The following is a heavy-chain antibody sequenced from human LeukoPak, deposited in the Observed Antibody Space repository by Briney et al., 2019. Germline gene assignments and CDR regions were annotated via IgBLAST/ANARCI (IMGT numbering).Heavy chain of an antibody. Sequence: PGGSLRLFCGASGFTFSIYSMNWVRQAPGKGLEWVSSISSSSSDIYYADSVNGRFTISRDNAKNSLSLQINSLRAEDTAVYYCARDGALTLIAAAGFDYGGQGTLVTVSS. CDR1: GFTFSIYS. D-gene: IGHD6-13*01. CDR2: ISSSSSDI. CDR3: ARDGALTLIAAAGFDY. V-gene: IGHV3-21*01. J-gene: IGHJ4*02.